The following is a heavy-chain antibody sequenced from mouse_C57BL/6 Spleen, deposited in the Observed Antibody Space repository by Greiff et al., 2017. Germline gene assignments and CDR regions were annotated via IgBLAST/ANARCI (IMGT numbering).Heavy chain of an antibody. V-gene: IGHV1-42*01. J-gene: IGHJ4*01. D-gene: IGHD1-1*01. Sequence: EVQLVESGPELVKPGASVKISCKASGYSFTGYYMNWVKQSPEKSLEWIGEINPSTGGTTYNQKFKAKATLTVDKSSSTAYMQLKSLTSEDSAVYYCARWITPVMDYWGQGTSVTVSS. CDR3: ARWITPVMDY. CDR1: GYSFTGYY. CDR2: INPSTGGT.